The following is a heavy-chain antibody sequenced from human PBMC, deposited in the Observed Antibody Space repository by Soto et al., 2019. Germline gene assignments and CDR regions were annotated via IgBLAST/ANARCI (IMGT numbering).Heavy chain of an antibody. J-gene: IGHJ5*02. CDR3: ARAVVVVAASIYWFDP. CDR2: IYYSGST. CDR1: GGSISSGGYY. Sequence: SETLSLTCTVSGGSISSGGYYWSWIRQHPGKGLEWIGYIYYSGSTYYNPSLKSRVTISVDTSKNQFSLKLSSVTAADTAVYYCARAVVVVAASIYWFDPWGQGTLVTVSS. D-gene: IGHD2-15*01. V-gene: IGHV4-31*03.